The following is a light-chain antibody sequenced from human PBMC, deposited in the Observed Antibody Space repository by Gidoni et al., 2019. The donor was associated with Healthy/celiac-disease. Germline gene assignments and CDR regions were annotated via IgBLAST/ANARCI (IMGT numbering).Light chain of an antibody. Sequence: EIVLTQPPATLSLSPGERATLSCRASQRVSSYLAWYQQKPGQAPRLLIYAASNRATGIPARFSGSGSGTDFTLTISSLEPEDFAVYYCQQRSNSWTFGQETKVEIK. CDR3: QQRSNSWT. J-gene: IGKJ1*01. V-gene: IGKV3-11*01. CDR1: QRVSSY. CDR2: AAS.